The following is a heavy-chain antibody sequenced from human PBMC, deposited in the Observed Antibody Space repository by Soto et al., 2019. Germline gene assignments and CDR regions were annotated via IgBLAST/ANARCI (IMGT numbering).Heavy chain of an antibody. J-gene: IGHJ4*02. V-gene: IGHV3-23*01. CDR2: ISGSGGDT. CDR1: GFTFRSYA. Sequence: GGSLRLSCAASGFTFRSYAMIWVRQAPGKGLEWVSAISGSGGDTYYADSVKGRFTISRDNSKNTLYLQIDSLRAEDTAVYYCAKIAFEVGGSYPYTYFDYWGKGTLVTVSS. D-gene: IGHD1-26*01. CDR3: AKIAFEVGGSYPYTYFDY.